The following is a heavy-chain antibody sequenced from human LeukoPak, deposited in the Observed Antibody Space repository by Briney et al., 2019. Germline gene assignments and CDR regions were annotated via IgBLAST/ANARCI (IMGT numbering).Heavy chain of an antibody. Sequence: PGGSLRLSCAASEFTFDDYAMHWVRHAPGKGLEWVSGISWNSGSIGYADSVKGRFTISRDNAKNSLYLQMNSLRAEDTAVYYCARDLIAYDSSGYYYSSGVFDYWGQGTLVTVSS. J-gene: IGHJ4*02. CDR2: ISWNSGSI. V-gene: IGHV3-9*01. D-gene: IGHD3-22*01. CDR3: ARDLIAYDSSGYYYSSGVFDY. CDR1: EFTFDDYA.